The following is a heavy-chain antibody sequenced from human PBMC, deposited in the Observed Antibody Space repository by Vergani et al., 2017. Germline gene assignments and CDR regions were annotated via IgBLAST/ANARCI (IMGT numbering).Heavy chain of an antibody. CDR3: AKLPSGRIVGPLYYFDS. CDR1: GFTFSSHG. V-gene: IGHV3-33*06. J-gene: IGHJ4*02. D-gene: IGHD1-26*01. Sequence: QVQLVESEGGVVQPGRSLTLSCVASGFTFSSHGMHWVRQAPGKGLEWVAVIWYDGSNKYYGDSVKGRFTISRDNSKNTLYLQMNSLRVEDTAVYYCAKLPSGRIVGPLYYFDSWGQGTLVTVSS. CDR2: IWYDGSNK.